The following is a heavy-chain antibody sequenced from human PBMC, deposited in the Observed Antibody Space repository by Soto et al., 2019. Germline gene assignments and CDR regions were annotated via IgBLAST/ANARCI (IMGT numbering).Heavy chain of an antibody. V-gene: IGHV3-21*01. CDR2: ISSSSSYI. CDR3: ARDFVTIYMDV. D-gene: IGHD3-3*01. CDR1: GFTFSSYS. Sequence: GGSLRLSCAASGFTFSSYSMNWVRQAPGKGLEWVSSISSSSSYIYYADSVKGRFTISRDNAKNSLYLQMNSLRAEDTAVYYCARDFVTIYMDVWGKGTTVTVSS. J-gene: IGHJ6*03.